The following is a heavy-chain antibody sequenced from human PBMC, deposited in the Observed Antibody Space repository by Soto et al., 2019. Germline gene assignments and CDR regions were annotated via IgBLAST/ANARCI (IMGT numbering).Heavy chain of an antibody. J-gene: IGHJ4*02. Sequence: GGSLRLSCAASGFTFSSYAMSWVRQAPGKGLEWVSAISGSGGSTYYADSVKGRFTISRDNSKNTLYLQMNSLRAEDTAVYYCAKVTFCGGDCSPQYFDYWGQGTLVTVSS. CDR3: AKVTFCGGDCSPQYFDY. V-gene: IGHV3-23*01. CDR1: GFTFSSYA. CDR2: ISGSGGST. D-gene: IGHD2-21*01.